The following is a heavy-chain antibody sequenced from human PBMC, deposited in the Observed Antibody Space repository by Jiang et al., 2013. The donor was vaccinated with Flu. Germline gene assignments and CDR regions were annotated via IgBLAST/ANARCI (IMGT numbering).Heavy chain of an antibody. CDR1: GFTFSSYG. J-gene: IGHJ4*02. V-gene: IGHV3-33*06. CDR3: AKDRGVRGVKYFDY. CDR2: IWYDGSNK. D-gene: IGHD3-10*01. Sequence: RSLRLSCAASGFTFSSYGMHWVRQAPGKGLEWVAVIWYDGSNKYYADSVKGRFTISRDNSKNTLYLQMNSLRAEDTAVYYCAKDRGVRGVKYFDYWGQGTLVTVSS.